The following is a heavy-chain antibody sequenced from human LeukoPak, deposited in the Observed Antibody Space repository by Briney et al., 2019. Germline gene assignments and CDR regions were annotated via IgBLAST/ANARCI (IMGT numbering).Heavy chain of an antibody. Sequence: SGGSLRLSCAASGFTFSSYGMSWVRQAPGKGLEWVSATSGSGGSTYYADSVKGRFTISRDNSKNTLYLQMNSLRAEDTAVYYCAKDKWTMITFGGVSGNWFDPWGQGTLVTVSS. J-gene: IGHJ5*02. V-gene: IGHV3-23*01. CDR1: GFTFSSYG. D-gene: IGHD3-16*01. CDR2: TSGSGGST. CDR3: AKDKWTMITFGGVSGNWFDP.